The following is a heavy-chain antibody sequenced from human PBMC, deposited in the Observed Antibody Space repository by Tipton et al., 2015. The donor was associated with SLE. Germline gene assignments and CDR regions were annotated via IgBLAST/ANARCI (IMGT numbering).Heavy chain of an antibody. J-gene: IGHJ4*02. CDR3: ARDPGMSRYLDGRYFDY. CDR2: LYYSGST. CDR1: GGSISNYS. Sequence: TLSLTCTVSGGSISNYSWSWIRQPPGKGLEWIGYLYYSGSTEYNPSLKSRVTISIDSSKSQLSLNLRSVTAADTAVYYCARDPGMSRYLDGRYFDYWGRGTQVTVSS. D-gene: IGHD3-9*01. V-gene: IGHV4-59*06.